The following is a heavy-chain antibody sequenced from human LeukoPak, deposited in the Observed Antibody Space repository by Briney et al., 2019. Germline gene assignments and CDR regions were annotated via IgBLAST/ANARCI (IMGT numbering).Heavy chain of an antibody. CDR2: IYHTGST. CDR1: GGSFRGYY. D-gene: IGHD3-3*01. CDR3: ARDDFGVALGGV. V-gene: IGHV4-34*01. J-gene: IGHJ6*04. Sequence: SETLSLTCSVYGGSFRGYYWSWIRQSPEKGLEWIGQIYHTGSTNYNPSLASRVTISLNISKSQFSLKLTSVTAADTAVYYCARDDFGVALGGVWSIGTTVTVSS.